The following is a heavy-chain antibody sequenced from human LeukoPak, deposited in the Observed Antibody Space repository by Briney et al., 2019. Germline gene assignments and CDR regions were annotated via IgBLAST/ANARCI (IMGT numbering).Heavy chain of an antibody. V-gene: IGHV3-23*01. CDR2: ICTSGGDT. D-gene: IGHD1-26*01. CDR1: GFTFTDSA. Sequence: GGSLRLSCAASGFTFTDSAMTWVRQAPGKGLEWVSAICTSGGDTIYPDSVKDRFTISRDNSKNTLYLQMNSLRADDTARYYCAKGGSYAPLDYWGQGTLVTVSS. J-gene: IGHJ4*02. CDR3: AKGGSYAPLDY.